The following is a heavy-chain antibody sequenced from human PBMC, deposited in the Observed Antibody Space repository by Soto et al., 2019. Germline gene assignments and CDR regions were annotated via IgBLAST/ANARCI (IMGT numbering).Heavy chain of an antibody. V-gene: IGHV5-51*01. CDR2: IYPGDSDT. J-gene: IGHJ6*02. CDR1: GYSFTSYW. D-gene: IGHD1-26*01. Sequence: GESLKISCKGSGYSFTSYWIGWVRQMPGKGLEWMGIIYPGDSDTRYSPSFQGQVTISADKSISTAYLQWSSLKASDTAMYYCARHAGAGGRSPTPPYYYYGMDVWGQGTTVTVSS. CDR3: ARHAGAGGRSPTPPYYYYGMDV.